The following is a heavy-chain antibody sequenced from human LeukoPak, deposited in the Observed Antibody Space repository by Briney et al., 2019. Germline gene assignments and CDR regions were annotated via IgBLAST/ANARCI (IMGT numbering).Heavy chain of an antibody. CDR1: GYTFTSYG. D-gene: IGHD3-22*01. CDR2: ISAYNGNT. J-gene: IGHJ4*02. CDR3: ARDPGYDSSGYYPPFFDY. V-gene: IGHV1-18*01. Sequence: ASVKVSCKASGYTFTSYGISWVRQAPGQGLEWMGWISAYNGNTNYAQKLQGRVTMTTGTSTSTAYMELRSLRSDDTAVYYCARDPGYDSSGYYPPFFDYWGQGTLVTVSS.